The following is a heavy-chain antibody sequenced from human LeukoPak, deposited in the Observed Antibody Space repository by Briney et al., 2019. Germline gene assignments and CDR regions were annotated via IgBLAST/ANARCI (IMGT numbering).Heavy chain of an antibody. V-gene: IGHV1-46*01. D-gene: IGHD4-23*01. CDR2: INPSGGST. J-gene: IGHJ4*02. Sequence: ASVKVSCKASGYTFTSYYMHWVRQAPGQGLEWMGIINPSGGSTSYAQKFQGRVTMTRDTSTSTVYMELSSLRSEDTAVYYCATKGLRWYPTFVLGYWGQGTLVTVSS. CDR1: GYTFTSYY. CDR3: ATKGLRWYPTFVLGY.